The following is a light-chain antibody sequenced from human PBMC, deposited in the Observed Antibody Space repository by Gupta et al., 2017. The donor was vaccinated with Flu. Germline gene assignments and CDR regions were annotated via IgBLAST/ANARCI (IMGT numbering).Light chain of an antibody. Sequence: QSVLTQPPSASGPPGPGVTISCSGSNSNIASHTVNWYQQLPGKAPKLLIHNNNERPSGGPERFSGSKSGTSASLAINGLQSEDEADYFCSASDDSLTGLWVFGGGTKLTVL. CDR3: SASDDSLTGLWV. V-gene: IGLV1-44*01. J-gene: IGLJ3*02. CDR2: NNN. CDR1: NSNIASHT.